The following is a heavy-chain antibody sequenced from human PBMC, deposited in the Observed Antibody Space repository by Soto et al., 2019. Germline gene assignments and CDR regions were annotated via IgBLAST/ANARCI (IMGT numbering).Heavy chain of an antibody. V-gene: IGHV3-74*01. CDR3: TRPLVGPEWFDT. D-gene: IGHD6-13*01. J-gene: IGHJ5*02. Sequence: GGSLRLSCAASGFTFSSYWMHWVRQAPGKGLVWVSRINTDGSTTTYADSVKGRFTISRDNTKNTLYLQMNSLRAEDTAVYYCTRPLVGPEWFDTWGQGTMVTVSS. CDR1: GFTFSSYW. CDR2: INTDGSTT.